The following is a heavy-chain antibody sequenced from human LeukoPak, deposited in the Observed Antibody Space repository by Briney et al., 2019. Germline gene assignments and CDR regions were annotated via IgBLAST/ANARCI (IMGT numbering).Heavy chain of an antibody. J-gene: IGHJ4*02. CDR3: TTDIVVGATRTTDY. CDR2: IKSKTDGGTT. V-gene: IGHV3-15*01. D-gene: IGHD1-26*01. CDR1: GFTFSNAW. Sequence: GGSLRLSCAPSGFTFSNAWMSWVRQAPGKGLEWVGRIKSKTDGGTTDYAAPVKGRFTISRDDSKNTLYLQMNSLKTEDTAVYYCTTDIVVGATRTTDYWGQGTLVTVSS.